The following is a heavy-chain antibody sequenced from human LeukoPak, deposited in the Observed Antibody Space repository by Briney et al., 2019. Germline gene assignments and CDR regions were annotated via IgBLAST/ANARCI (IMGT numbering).Heavy chain of an antibody. CDR1: GFSFSSYG. D-gene: IGHD6-25*01. V-gene: IGHV3-33*01. CDR2: IWSHGNRK. J-gene: IGHJ3*01. CDR3: ARDSAADDNDFDV. Sequence: PGRSLTLSCIPSGFSFSSYGMHWVRQAPGKGLEWVAVIWSHGNRKHHSDSVEGRLAISRDNSKNILYLQMNNLRAEDTALYYCARDSAADDNDFDVWGQGTMVTVSS.